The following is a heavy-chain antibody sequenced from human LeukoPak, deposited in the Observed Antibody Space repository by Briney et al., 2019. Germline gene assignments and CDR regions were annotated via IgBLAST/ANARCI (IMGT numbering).Heavy chain of an antibody. V-gene: IGHV1-69*13. CDR2: IIPIFGTA. CDR1: GGTFSSYA. J-gene: IGHJ4*02. CDR3: AGSGSYFRSSFDY. D-gene: IGHD1-26*01. Sequence: GASVKVSCKASGGTFSSYAISWVRQAPGQGLEWMGGIIPIFGTANYAQKFQGRVTITADESTSTAYMELSSLRSEDTAVYYCAGSGSYFRSSFDYWGQGTQVTVSS.